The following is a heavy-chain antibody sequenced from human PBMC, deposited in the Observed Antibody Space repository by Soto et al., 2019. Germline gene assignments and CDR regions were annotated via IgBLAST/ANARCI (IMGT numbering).Heavy chain of an antibody. V-gene: IGHV3-23*01. CDR1: GFTFSSYA. D-gene: IGHD5-12*01. Sequence: PGGSLRLSCAVSGFTFSSYAMSWVRQAPGKGLEWVSAISGSGGSTYYADSVKGRFTISRDNSKNTLYLQMNSLRAEDTAVYYCAKDTATDPHRARRHYYYGMDVRGQGXTVTVSS. CDR2: ISGSGGST. J-gene: IGHJ6*02. CDR3: AKDTATDPHRARRHYYYGMDV.